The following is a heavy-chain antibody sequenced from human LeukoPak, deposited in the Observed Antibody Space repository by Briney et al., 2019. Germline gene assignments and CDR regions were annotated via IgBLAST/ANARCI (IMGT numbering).Heavy chain of an antibody. CDR2: ISAYNGNT. CDR1: GYTFTSYG. CDR3: ARDRYFDWPPTFLSFDY. V-gene: IGHV1-18*01. J-gene: IGHJ4*02. D-gene: IGHD3-9*01. Sequence: ASVKVSCKASGYTFTSYGISWVRQAPGQGLEWMGWISAYNGNTNYAQKLQGRVTMTTDTSTSTAYMELRSLRSDDTAVYYCARDRYFDWPPTFLSFDYWGQGTLVTVSS.